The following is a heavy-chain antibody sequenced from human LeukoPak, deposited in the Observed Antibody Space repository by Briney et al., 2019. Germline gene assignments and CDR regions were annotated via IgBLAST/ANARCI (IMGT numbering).Heavy chain of an antibody. CDR1: GYTFTSYD. D-gene: IGHD4/OR15-4a*01. CDR2: IIPIFGTA. Sequence: SVKVSCKASGYTFTSYDINWVRQAPGQGLEWMGGIIPIFGTANYAQKFQGRVTITADKSTSTAYMELSSLRSEDTAVYYCAEDGDYGSYAFDIWGQGTMVTVSS. CDR3: AEDGDYGSYAFDI. V-gene: IGHV1-69*06. J-gene: IGHJ3*02.